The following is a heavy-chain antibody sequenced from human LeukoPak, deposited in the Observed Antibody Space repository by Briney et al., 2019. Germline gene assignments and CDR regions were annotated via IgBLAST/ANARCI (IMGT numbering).Heavy chain of an antibody. D-gene: IGHD3-22*01. J-gene: IGHJ4*02. CDR3: AKGSIYDSSASFDY. V-gene: IGHV3-30*02. Sequence: GGSLSLSCAASGFTFSNYGMHWARQAPGKGLEWVAFIRYDGSNKYYADYGTGRLTISRDNYKNTLYLQMNSLRAEDTAVYYCAKGSIYDSSASFDYWGQGTLVTVSS. CDR1: GFTFSNYG. CDR2: IRYDGSNK.